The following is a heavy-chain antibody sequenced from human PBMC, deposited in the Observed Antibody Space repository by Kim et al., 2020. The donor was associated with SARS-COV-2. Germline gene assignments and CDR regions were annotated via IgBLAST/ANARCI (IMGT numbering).Heavy chain of an antibody. J-gene: IGHJ5*02. Sequence: GGSLRLSCAASGFTFSSYSMNWVRQAPGKGLEWVSYISSSSSTIYYADSVKGRFTISRDNAKNSLYLQMNSLRDEDTAVYYCARSFTIAAAGRGAGIDPWGQGTLVTVSS. D-gene: IGHD6-13*01. CDR3: ARSFTIAAAGRGAGIDP. CDR1: GFTFSSYS. CDR2: ISSSSSTI. V-gene: IGHV3-48*02.